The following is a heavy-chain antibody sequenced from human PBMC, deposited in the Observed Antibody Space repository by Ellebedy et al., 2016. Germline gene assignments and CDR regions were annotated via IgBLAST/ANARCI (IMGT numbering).Heavy chain of an antibody. D-gene: IGHD3-10*01. Sequence: SETLSLTCTVSGGSISSYYWSWIRQPPGKGLEWIGYIYYSGSTNSNPPLKSRVTISVDTSKNQFSLKLSSVTAADTAVYYCARGPFNYYGSGSSQFDPWGQGTLVTVSS. CDR2: IYYSGST. CDR3: ARGPFNYYGSGSSQFDP. V-gene: IGHV4-59*01. CDR1: GGSISSYY. J-gene: IGHJ5*02.